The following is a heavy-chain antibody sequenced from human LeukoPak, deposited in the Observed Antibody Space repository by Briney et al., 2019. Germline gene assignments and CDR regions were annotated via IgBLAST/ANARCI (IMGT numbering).Heavy chain of an antibody. CDR3: ASGALDTDMFDSDYYFMDV. Sequence: GGSLRLSCAASGFAFSDYYMNWIRQAPGKGLEWVSYVSSSGTTIYYADSVKGRFAISRDNAMNSLYLQMNSLRTEDTAVYYCASGALDTDMFDSDYYFMDVWGQGTTVTVS. CDR2: VSSSGTTI. CDR1: GFAFSDYY. V-gene: IGHV3-11*01. D-gene: IGHD5-18*01. J-gene: IGHJ6*02.